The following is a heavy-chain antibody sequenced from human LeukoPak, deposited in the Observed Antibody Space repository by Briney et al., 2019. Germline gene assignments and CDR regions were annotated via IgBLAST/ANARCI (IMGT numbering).Heavy chain of an antibody. CDR1: GGSISSYY. CDR3: AKGSSTYSITSYWYFDL. D-gene: IGHD6-13*01. J-gene: IGHJ2*01. Sequence: SETLSLTCTVSGGSISSYYWSWIRQPAGKGLEWIGRIYTSGSTNYNPSLKSRVTMSVDTSKNQFSLKLSSVTAADTAVYYCAKGSSTYSITSYWYFDLWGRGTLVTVSS. V-gene: IGHV4-4*07. CDR2: IYTSGST.